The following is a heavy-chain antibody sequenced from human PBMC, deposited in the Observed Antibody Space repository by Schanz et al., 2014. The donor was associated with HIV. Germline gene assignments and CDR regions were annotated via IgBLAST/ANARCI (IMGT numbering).Heavy chain of an antibody. D-gene: IGHD3-16*01. Sequence: EVQLVESGGGLVKPGGSLRLSCAASGFSFNNYGMHWVRQAPGKGLEWVSTISAGVGTASYADSVKGRFTISRDNSKKMLCLQMNRLRAEDTAVYYCAIRTPMISFGAFDIWGRGTMVTVSS. CDR1: GFSFNNYG. V-gene: IGHV3-23*04. CDR3: AIRTPMISFGAFDI. CDR2: ISAGVGTA. J-gene: IGHJ3*02.